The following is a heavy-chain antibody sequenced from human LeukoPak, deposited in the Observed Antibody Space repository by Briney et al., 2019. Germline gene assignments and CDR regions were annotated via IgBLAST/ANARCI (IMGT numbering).Heavy chain of an antibody. Sequence: GGSLRLSCAASGFTFSSYSMNWVRQAPGKGLEWVSSISSSSSYIYYADSVKGRFTISRDDAKDSLYLQMNSLRAEDTAVYYCARWYYLSFGMDVWGQGTTVTVSS. D-gene: IGHD2/OR15-2a*01. CDR3: ARWYYLSFGMDV. CDR1: GFTFSSYS. CDR2: ISSSSSYI. J-gene: IGHJ6*02. V-gene: IGHV3-21*01.